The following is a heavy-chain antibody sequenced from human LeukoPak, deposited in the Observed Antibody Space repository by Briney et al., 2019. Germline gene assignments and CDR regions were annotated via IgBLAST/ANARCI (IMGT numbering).Heavy chain of an antibody. CDR3: AKSGSSGYYGTVY. D-gene: IGHD3-22*01. V-gene: IGHV3-23*01. J-gene: IGHJ4*02. Sequence: GGSLRLSCAASGFTFSSYAMSWVRQAPGKGLEWVSAISGSGGTTYYADSVKGRFTISRDNSKNTLYLQMNSLRAEDTAVYYCAKSGSSGYYGTVYWGQGTLVTVSS. CDR2: ISGSGGTT. CDR1: GFTFSSYA.